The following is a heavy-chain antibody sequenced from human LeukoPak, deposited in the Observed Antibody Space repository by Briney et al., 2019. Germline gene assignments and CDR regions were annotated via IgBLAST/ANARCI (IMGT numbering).Heavy chain of an antibody. D-gene: IGHD3-22*01. CDR2: IYNSGST. J-gene: IGHJ5*02. V-gene: IGHV4-39*01. CDR3: RPLLLPPPQKGASHLPVNHDQQPFLPHLFLGPPPNPVCFFLGKIFFCWGKNWVPP. Sequence: SETLSLTCTVSGDSISSSSYYWGWIRQPPGKGLEWVGSIYNSGSTYYNPSLKSRVTISVDTSKNQFSLNLYSVTSADTAVYYGRPLLLPPPQKGASHLPVNHDQQPFLPHLFLGPPPNPVCFFLGKIFFCWGKNWVPPGGQGTL. CDR1: GDSISSSSYY.